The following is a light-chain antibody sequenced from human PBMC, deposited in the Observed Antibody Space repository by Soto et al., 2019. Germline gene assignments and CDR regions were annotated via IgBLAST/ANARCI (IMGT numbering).Light chain of an antibody. Sequence: EIVMTQSPATLSVSPGERATLSCRASQSVSSNLAWYQQKPGQAPRLLIYGASTRAPGIPARFSGSGSGTEFTLTISSLQSADFAVYYCQQDNNWPPWTFGQGTKVEI. CDR1: QSVSSN. V-gene: IGKV3-15*01. CDR2: GAS. CDR3: QQDNNWPPWT. J-gene: IGKJ1*01.